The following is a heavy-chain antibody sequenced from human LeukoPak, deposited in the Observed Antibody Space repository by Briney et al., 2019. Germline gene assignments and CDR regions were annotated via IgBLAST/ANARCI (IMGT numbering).Heavy chain of an antibody. J-gene: IGHJ1*01. CDR1: GFTFSGYS. D-gene: IGHD3-22*01. Sequence: GSLRLSCAASGFTFSGYSMSWVRQAPGKGLEWVSYISFSGSTIYYADSVKGRFTISRDNAKNSLYVQMNSLRAEDTAVYYCARGGYYDSSGYYYVGYFHHWGQGTLVTVSS. CDR3: ARGGYYDSSGYYYVGYFHH. CDR2: ISFSGSTI. V-gene: IGHV3-48*04.